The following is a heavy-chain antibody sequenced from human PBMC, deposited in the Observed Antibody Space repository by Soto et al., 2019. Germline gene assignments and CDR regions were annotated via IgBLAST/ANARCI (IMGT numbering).Heavy chain of an antibody. CDR1: GVTTGDFA. J-gene: IGHJ5*02. CDR3: ARDFFELRDLSYNWCDP. V-gene: IGHV3-9*02. D-gene: IGHD3-16*01. CDR2: ITWNSASM. Sequence: PGGPLILSCASFGVTTGDFAMPWVRVAPAKRLEWGSGITWNSASMAYADSVKGRITISRDNARNFFYLQMNRLTSDDTAFYYCARDFFELRDLSYNWCDPWGQGTLVTVSS.